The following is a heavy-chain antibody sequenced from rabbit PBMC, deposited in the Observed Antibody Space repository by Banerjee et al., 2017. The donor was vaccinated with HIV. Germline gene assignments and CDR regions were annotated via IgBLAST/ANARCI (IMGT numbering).Heavy chain of an antibody. J-gene: IGHJ4*01. D-gene: IGHD4-1*01. CDR2: IYGDSSGTT. V-gene: IGHV1S45*01. CDR3: ARDLAGVIGWNFNL. Sequence: QEQLVESGGGLVKPGASLTLTCTASGSDISSYSMGWVRQAPGKGLEWIACIYGDSSGTTYYASWAKGRFTISKTSSTTVTLQMTSLTAADTATYFCARDLAGVIGWNFNLWGPGTLV. CDR1: GSDISSYS.